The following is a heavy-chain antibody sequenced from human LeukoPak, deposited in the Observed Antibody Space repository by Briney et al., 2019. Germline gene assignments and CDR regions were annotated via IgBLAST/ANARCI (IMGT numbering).Heavy chain of an antibody. Sequence: SVEVSCKASGGTFSSYAISWVRQAPGQGLEWMGGIIPIFGTANYAQKFQDRVTITADESTSTAYMELSSLRSEDTAVYYCARSLWFGELFPQDYWGQGTLVTVSS. V-gene: IGHV1-69*13. J-gene: IGHJ4*02. CDR1: GGTFSSYA. D-gene: IGHD3-10*01. CDR2: IIPIFGTA. CDR3: ARSLWFGELFPQDY.